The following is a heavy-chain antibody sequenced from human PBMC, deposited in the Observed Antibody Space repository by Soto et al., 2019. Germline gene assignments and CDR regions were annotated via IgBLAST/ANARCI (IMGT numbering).Heavy chain of an antibody. Sequence: PSETLSLTCAVYGGSFSGYYWSWIRQPPGKGLEWIGEINHSGSTNYNPSLKSRVTISVDTSKNQFSLKLSSVTAADTAVYYCARGGNVDIVATISRWFDPWGQGTLVTVSS. V-gene: IGHV4-34*01. CDR2: INHSGST. CDR3: ARGGNVDIVATISRWFDP. D-gene: IGHD5-12*01. J-gene: IGHJ5*02. CDR1: GGSFSGYY.